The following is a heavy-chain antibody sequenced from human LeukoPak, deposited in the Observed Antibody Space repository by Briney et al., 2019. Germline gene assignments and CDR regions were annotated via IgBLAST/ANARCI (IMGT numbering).Heavy chain of an antibody. Sequence: PSETLSLTCAVYGGSFSGYYWSWIRQPPGKGLEWIGEINHSGSTNYNPSLKSRVTISQDTSKNQVSLMLSSVTAADTAVYYCARALQNYYYGMDVWGQGTSVTVSS. J-gene: IGHJ6*02. CDR3: ARALQNYYYGMDV. V-gene: IGHV4-34*01. CDR1: GGSFSGYY. CDR2: INHSGST.